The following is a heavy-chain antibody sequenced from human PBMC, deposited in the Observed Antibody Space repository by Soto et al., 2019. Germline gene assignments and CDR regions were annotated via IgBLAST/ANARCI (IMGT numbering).Heavy chain of an antibody. CDR3: ATANWSHHYFDP. CDR1: GGSFSGYY. D-gene: IGHD1-1*01. J-gene: IGHJ5*02. CDR2: INHSGSP. V-gene: IGHV4-34*01. Sequence: SETLSLTCAVYGGSFSGYYWSWLRQPPGKGLEWIGEINHSGSPNYNPSLKSRVTISVDTSKNQFSLKMTSVTAADTAVYYCATANWSHHYFDPWGQGTLVTVSS.